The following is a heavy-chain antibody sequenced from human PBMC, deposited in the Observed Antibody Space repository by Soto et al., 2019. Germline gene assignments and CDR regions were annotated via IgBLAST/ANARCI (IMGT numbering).Heavy chain of an antibody. CDR1: GFTFSSYG. CDR2: IWYDGSNK. J-gene: IGHJ4*02. CDR3: ARAGRYDSSGYYYVH. D-gene: IGHD3-22*01. V-gene: IGHV3-33*01. Sequence: QVQLVESGGGVVQPGRSLRLSCAASGFTFSSYGMHWVRQAPGKGLEWVAVIWYDGSNKYYADSVKGRFTISRDNSKNTLYLQMNSLRPEDTAVYYCARAGRYDSSGYYYVHWGQGTLVTVSS.